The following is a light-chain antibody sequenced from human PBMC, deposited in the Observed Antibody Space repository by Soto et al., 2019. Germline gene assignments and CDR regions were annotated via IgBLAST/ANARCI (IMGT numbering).Light chain of an antibody. Sequence: EIGRAPCRDSVSISLVEVATLSCRASQSVSSNLAWYQQKPGQAPRLLIYGASTRATDVPARFSGSASGTEFTLTICSLQSADFAVYCRQQYTDWPSITIGQGTRLEIK. CDR1: QSVSSN. V-gene: IGKV3-15*01. CDR2: GAS. J-gene: IGKJ5*01. CDR3: QQYTDWPSIT.